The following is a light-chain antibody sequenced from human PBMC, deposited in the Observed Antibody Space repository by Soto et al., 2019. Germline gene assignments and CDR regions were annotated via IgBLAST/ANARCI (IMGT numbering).Light chain of an antibody. CDR2: AAS. CDR3: QKYNSAPLT. CDR1: QGIGVY. V-gene: IGKV1-27*01. Sequence: IQMTQSPSSLSASLGDRVTITCRASQGIGVYLAWFQQKPGKVPKLLIYAASALQPGVPSRFSGSGSGTDFTLTISSLQPEDFATYYCQKYNSAPLTFGGGTKVEIK. J-gene: IGKJ4*01.